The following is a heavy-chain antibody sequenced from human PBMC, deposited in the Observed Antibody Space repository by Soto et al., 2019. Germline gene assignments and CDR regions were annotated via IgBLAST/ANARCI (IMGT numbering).Heavy chain of an antibody. V-gene: IGHV4-34*01. CDR1: GGSFSGYY. CDR2: INHSGST. J-gene: IGHJ5*02. D-gene: IGHD2-15*01. Sequence: SETLFLTCAVYGGSFSGYYWSWIRQPPGKGLEWIGEINHSGSTNYNPSLKSRVTISVDTSKNQFSLKLSSVTAADTAVYYCARGPYCSGGSCYLFARRRWFDPWGQGTLVTVSS. CDR3: ARGPYCSGGSCYLFARRRWFDP.